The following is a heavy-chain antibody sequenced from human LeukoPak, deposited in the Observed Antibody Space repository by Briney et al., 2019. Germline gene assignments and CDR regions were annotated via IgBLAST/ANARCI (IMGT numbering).Heavy chain of an antibody. CDR1: GGSISSGSYY. D-gene: IGHD4-17*01. CDR2: IYTSGST. Sequence: PSQTLSLTRTVSGGSISSGSYYWSWIRQPAGKGLEWIGRIYTSGSTNYNPSLKSRVTISVDTSKNQFSLKLSSVTAADTAVYYCAGDNGDYVVDYWGQGTLVTVSS. CDR3: AGDNGDYVVDY. V-gene: IGHV4-61*02. J-gene: IGHJ4*02.